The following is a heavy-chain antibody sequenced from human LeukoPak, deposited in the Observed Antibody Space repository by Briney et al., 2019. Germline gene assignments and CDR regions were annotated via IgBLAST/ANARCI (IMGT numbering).Heavy chain of an antibody. Sequence: SETLSLTCAVYGGSFSGYYWSWIRQPPGKGLEWIGEINHSGSTNYNPSLKSRVTISVDTSKNQFSLKLSSVTAADTAVYYCARVRYCSGGSCNWGQGTLVTVSS. J-gene: IGHJ4*02. D-gene: IGHD2-15*01. CDR1: GGSFSGYY. V-gene: IGHV4-34*01. CDR3: ARVRYCSGGSCN. CDR2: INHSGST.